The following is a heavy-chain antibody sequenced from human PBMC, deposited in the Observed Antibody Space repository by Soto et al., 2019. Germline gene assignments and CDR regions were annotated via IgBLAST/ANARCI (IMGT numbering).Heavy chain of an antibody. D-gene: IGHD5-18*01. CDR1: GYTFTGYD. CDR2: INPNNGST. J-gene: IGHJ4*02. CDR3: AKAHRGYSYGFDS. V-gene: IGHV1-2*02. Sequence: ASVKVSCKASGYTFTGYDMHWVRQAPGQGLEWMGWINPNNGSTNYAQKFQGRVTMTRDTSISTAYMELSRLRSDDTAVYYCAKAHRGYSYGFDSWGQGTLVTVSS.